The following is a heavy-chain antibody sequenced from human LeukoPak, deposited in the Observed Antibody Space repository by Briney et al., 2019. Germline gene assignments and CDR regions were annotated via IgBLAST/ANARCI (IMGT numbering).Heavy chain of an antibody. J-gene: IGHJ6*03. CDR1: GYTFTSYY. D-gene: IGHD3-22*01. V-gene: IGHV1-46*01. CDR2: INPSGDPT. Sequence: ASVKVSCKASGYTFTSYYMHWVRQAPGQGLEWVGIINPSGDPTTYAQKFQGRVTVTSDMSTSTVYMELSSLRSEDTAVYYCVRSSGYYSSLFYMHVWGKGTTVTVSS. CDR3: VRSSGYYSSLFYMHV.